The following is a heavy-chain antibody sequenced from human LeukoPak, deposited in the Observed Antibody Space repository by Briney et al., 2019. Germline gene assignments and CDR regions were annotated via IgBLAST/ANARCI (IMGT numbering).Heavy chain of an antibody. V-gene: IGHV4-4*02. CDR2: IYHSGST. CDR1: GGSISSSNW. Sequence: PSETLSLTCAVSGGSISSSNWWSWVRQPPGKGLEWIGEIYHSGSTNCNPSLRSRVTISVDRSKNQFSLRLSSVTAADTAVYYCARGAAAINWFDPWGQGTLVTVSS. D-gene: IGHD6-13*01. J-gene: IGHJ5*02. CDR3: ARGAAAINWFDP.